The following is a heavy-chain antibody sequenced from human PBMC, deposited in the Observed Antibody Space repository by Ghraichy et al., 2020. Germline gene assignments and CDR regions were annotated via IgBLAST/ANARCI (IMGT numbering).Heavy chain of an antibody. CDR1: GYTFTSYD. CDR2: MNPNSGNT. J-gene: IGHJ5*02. Sequence: ASVKVSCKASGYTFTSYDINWVRQATGQGLEWMGWMNPNSGNTGYAQKFQGRVTMTRNTSISTAYMELSSLRSEDMAVYYCARTVRGYDFWSGYPQYNWFDPWGQGTLVTVSS. D-gene: IGHD3-3*01. CDR3: ARTVRGYDFWSGYPQYNWFDP. V-gene: IGHV1-8*01.